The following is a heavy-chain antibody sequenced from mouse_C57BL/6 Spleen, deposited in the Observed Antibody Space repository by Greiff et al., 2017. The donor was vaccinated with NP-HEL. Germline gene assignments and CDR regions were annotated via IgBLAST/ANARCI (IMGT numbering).Heavy chain of an antibody. V-gene: IGHV1-82*01. Sequence: QVQLQQSGPDLVKPGASVKISCKASGYAFSSSWMNWVKQRPGKGLEWIGRINPGDGDTNYNGKFKGKATLTADKSSSTAYMQLSSLTSEDSAVCFCASRRGDYWGQGTSVTVSS. CDR2: INPGDGDT. J-gene: IGHJ4*01. CDR3: ASRRGDY. CDR1: GYAFSSSW.